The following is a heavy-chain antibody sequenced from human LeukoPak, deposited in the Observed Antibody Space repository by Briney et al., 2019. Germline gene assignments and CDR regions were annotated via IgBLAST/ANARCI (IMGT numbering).Heavy chain of an antibody. D-gene: IGHD3-16*01. V-gene: IGHV4-61*02. CDR2: IYTSGST. J-gene: IGHJ5*02. CDR1: GGSISSGSYY. CDR3: ARGGVMITFGGVIAGTRFDP. Sequence: PSETLSLTCTVSGGSISSGSYYWSWIRQPAGKGLEWIGRIYTSGSTNYNPSLKSRVTISVDTSKNQFSLKLSSVTAADTAVYYCARGGVMITFGGVIAGTRFDPWGQGTLVTVSS.